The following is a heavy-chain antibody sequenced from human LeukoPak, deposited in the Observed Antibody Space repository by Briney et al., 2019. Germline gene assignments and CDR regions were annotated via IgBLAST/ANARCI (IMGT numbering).Heavy chain of an antibody. CDR3: AKSSTIFGVVIAGSIDY. J-gene: IGHJ4*02. CDR2: ISTSSRYI. CDR1: GFTLSNYD. D-gene: IGHD3-3*01. Sequence: SGGSLRLSCAASGFTLSNYDMNWVRQAPGKGLEWVSSISTSSRYIYYKDSVRGRFTISRDNSKNTLYLQMNSLRAEDTAVYYCAKSSTIFGVVIAGSIDYWGQGTLVTVSS. V-gene: IGHV3-21*01.